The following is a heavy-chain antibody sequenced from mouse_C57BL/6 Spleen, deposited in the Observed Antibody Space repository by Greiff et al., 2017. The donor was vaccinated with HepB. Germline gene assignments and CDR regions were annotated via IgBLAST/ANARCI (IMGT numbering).Heavy chain of an antibody. V-gene: IGHV1-39*01. CDR3: ARSGYYPYWYFDV. D-gene: IGHD2-3*01. J-gene: IGHJ1*03. CDR1: GYSFTDYH. Sequence: VQLQQSGPELVKPGASVKISCKASGYSFTDYHMNWVKQSNGKSLEWIGVINPNYGTTSYNQKFKGKATLTVDQSSSTAYMQLNSLTAEDSAVYYCARSGYYPYWYFDVWGTGTTVTVSS. CDR2: INPNYGTT.